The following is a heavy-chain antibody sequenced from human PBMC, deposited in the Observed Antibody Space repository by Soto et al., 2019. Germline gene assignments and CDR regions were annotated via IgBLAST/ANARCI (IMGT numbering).Heavy chain of an antibody. V-gene: IGHV1-18*04. CDR3: ARGGMYISSRRYFDS. CDR1: GYTFTSYG. Sequence: QVQLVQSGAEVRKPGASVKVSCKAAGYTFTSYGITWVRQAPGQGLEWMGWIRGYNGNTDYAQKVQGRVTMTTDTSTSTAYMEVRGLRPDDTAVYYCARGGMYISSRRYFDSWGQGTLVTVSS. D-gene: IGHD6-13*01. J-gene: IGHJ4*02. CDR2: IRGYNGNT.